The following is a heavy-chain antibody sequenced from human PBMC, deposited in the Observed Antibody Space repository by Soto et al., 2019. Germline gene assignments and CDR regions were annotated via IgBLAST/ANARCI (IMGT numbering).Heavy chain of an antibody. V-gene: IGHV3-23*01. CDR1: GFTFTNYA. J-gene: IGHJ4*02. Sequence: GGSLRLSCAASGFTFTNYAMSWVRQAPGKGLEWVSAISDGGGNTYYADSVKGRFTISRDNSRDTLYLQVNSLRAEDTAVYHCARPSISSAGTYWGQGTLVTVSS. D-gene: IGHD6-13*01. CDR2: ISDGGGNT. CDR3: ARPSISSAGTY.